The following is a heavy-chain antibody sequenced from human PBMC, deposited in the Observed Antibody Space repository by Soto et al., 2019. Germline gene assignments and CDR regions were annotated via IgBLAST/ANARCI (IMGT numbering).Heavy chain of an antibody. J-gene: IGHJ4*02. CDR3: ARSVAVPGAHIDY. CDR1: GGSISGSY. D-gene: IGHD6-19*01. V-gene: IGHV4-59*01. CDR2: VYYTGST. Sequence: LPETLSLTCSVSGGSISGSYWSWIRQSPGKGLEWLGYVYYTGSTNYSPSLRSRVSISVDTSKNEFSLRLSSVTAADTAVYFCARSVAVPGAHIDYWGQGTQVTVSS.